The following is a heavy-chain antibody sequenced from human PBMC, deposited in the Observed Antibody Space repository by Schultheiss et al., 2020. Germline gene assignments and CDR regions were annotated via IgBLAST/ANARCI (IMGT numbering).Heavy chain of an antibody. CDR2: ISGSGAVT. CDR3: ARYGSSGYYYYYYGMDV. J-gene: IGHJ6*02. Sequence: GGSLRLSCAASGFTFSNAWMSWVRQAPGKGLEWVSVISGSGAVTYYADSVKGRFTISRDNAKNSLYLQMNSLRAEDTAVYYCARYGSSGYYYYYYGMDVWCQGTTVTVSS. V-gene: IGHV3-21*01. CDR1: GFTFSNAW. D-gene: IGHD3-22*01.